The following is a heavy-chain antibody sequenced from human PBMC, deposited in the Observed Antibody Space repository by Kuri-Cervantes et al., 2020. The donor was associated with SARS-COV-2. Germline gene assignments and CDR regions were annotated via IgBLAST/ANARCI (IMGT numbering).Heavy chain of an antibody. CDR1: GGSISSSSYY. V-gene: IGHV4-39*07. CDR3: ARGGGGYILRVKYFDY. D-gene: IGHD5-12*01. Sequence: SETLSLTCSVSGGSISSSSYYWGWIRQPPGKGLEWVGSISYSGSTYYNPSLRSRVTISVDTSKNQFSLKLSSVTAADTAVYYCARGGGGYILRVKYFDYWGQGTLVTVSS. CDR2: ISYSGST. J-gene: IGHJ4*02.